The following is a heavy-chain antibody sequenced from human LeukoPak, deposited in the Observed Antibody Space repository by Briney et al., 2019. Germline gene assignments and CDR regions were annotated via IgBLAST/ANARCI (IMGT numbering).Heavy chain of an antibody. D-gene: IGHD3-22*01. CDR1: GYTFTGYY. Sequence: GASVKVSCKASGYTFTGYYMHWVRQAPGQGLEWMGIINPSGGSTSYAQKFQGRVTMTRDTSTSTVYMELSSLRSEDTAVYYCARGPARGDHRAYYYDNSTGYFQHWGQGTLVTVSS. CDR2: INPSGGST. V-gene: IGHV1-46*01. CDR3: ARGPARGDHRAYYYDNSTGYFQH. J-gene: IGHJ1*01.